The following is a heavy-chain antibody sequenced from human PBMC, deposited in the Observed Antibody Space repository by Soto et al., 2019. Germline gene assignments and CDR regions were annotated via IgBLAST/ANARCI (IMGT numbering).Heavy chain of an antibody. CDR1: GFTFGASA. CDR3: ARDQPTPRGSSWYSSSGWYWFDP. Sequence: PGGSLRLSCAASGFTFGASALHWVRQAPGKGLEWVAVISYDGSNKYYADSVKGRFTISRDNSKNTLYLQMNSLRAEDTAVYYCARDQPTPRGSSWYSSSGWYWFDPWGQGTLVTVSS. D-gene: IGHD6-13*01. J-gene: IGHJ5*02. V-gene: IGHV3-30-3*01. CDR2: ISYDGSNK.